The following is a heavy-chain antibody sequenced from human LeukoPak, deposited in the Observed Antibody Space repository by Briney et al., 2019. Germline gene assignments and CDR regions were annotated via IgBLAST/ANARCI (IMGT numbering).Heavy chain of an antibody. Sequence: EASVKVSRKASGGTFSSYAISWVRQAPEQGLEWMGRIIPIFGTANYAQKFQGRDTITTDEPTSTAYMELSSLRSEDTAVYYCARGPGYCSGGSCYSGLAEYFQHWGQGTLVTVSS. CDR2: IIPIFGTA. CDR1: GGTFSSYA. CDR3: ARGPGYCSGGSCYSGLAEYFQH. D-gene: IGHD2-15*01. V-gene: IGHV1-69*05. J-gene: IGHJ1*01.